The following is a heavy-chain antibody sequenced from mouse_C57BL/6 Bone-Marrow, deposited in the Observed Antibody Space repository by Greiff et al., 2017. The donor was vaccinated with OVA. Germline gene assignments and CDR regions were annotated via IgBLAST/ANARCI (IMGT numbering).Heavy chain of an antibody. V-gene: IGHV14-4*01. J-gene: IGHJ2*01. Sequence: VQLQQSGAELVRPGASVKLSCTASGFNIKDDYMHWVKQRPEQGLEWIGWIDPENGDTAYASKFQGKAPITADTSSNTAYLQLSSLTSEDTAVYYCTSIYYGNDWGQGTTLTVSS. CDR3: TSIYYGND. D-gene: IGHD2-1*01. CDR1: GFNIKDDY. CDR2: IDPENGDT.